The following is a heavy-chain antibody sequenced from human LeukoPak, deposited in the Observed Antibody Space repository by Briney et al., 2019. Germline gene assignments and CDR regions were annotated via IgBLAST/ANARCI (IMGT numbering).Heavy chain of an antibody. J-gene: IGHJ4*02. V-gene: IGHV3-48*03. CDR1: GFTFSSYE. CDR2: ISSSGSTI. Sequence: GGSLRLSCAASGFTFSSYEMNWVRQAPGKGLEWVSYISSSGSTIYYADSVKGRFTISRDSAKNSLYLQMNSLKTEDTAVYYCTRDQTPYYWGQGTLATVSS. CDR3: TRDQTPYY.